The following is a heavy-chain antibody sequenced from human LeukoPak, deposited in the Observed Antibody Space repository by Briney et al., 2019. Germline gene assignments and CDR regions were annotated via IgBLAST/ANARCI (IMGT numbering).Heavy chain of an antibody. D-gene: IGHD2-15*01. CDR1: GGTFSSYA. CDR2: IIPIFGTA. Sequence: AASVKVSCKASGGTFSSYAISWVRQAPGQGLEWMGGIIPIFGTANYAQKFQGRVTITADESTSTAYMELSSLRSEDTAVYYCASHGGSRPRNNWFDPWGRGTLVTVSS. V-gene: IGHV1-69*01. CDR3: ASHGGSRPRNNWFDP. J-gene: IGHJ5*02.